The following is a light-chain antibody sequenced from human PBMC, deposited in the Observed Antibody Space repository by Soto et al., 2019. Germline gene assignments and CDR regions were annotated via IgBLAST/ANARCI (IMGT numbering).Light chain of an antibody. V-gene: IGKV1-5*03. CDR2: KAS. J-gene: IGKJ4*01. CDR3: QQYSTYPLT. CDR1: QTISSW. Sequence: DIEMTQSPSTMSATVGDIVTITCRASQTISSWLAWYQQKPGKAPKLLIYKASTLKSGVPSRFSGSGSGTEFTLTIDSLQPDDFATFYCQQYSTYPLTFGGGTKVDIK.